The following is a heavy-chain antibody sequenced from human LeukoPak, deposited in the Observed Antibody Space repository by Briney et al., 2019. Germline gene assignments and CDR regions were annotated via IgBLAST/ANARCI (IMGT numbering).Heavy chain of an antibody. D-gene: IGHD3-10*01. Sequence: GSLRLSCAASGFTFSSYAMSWVRQAPGKGLEWVPAISGSGGSTYYADSVKGRFTISRDNSKTTLYLQMNSLRAEDTAVYYCAKDPGDTYYYGSGGDAFDIWGQGTMVTVSS. V-gene: IGHV3-23*01. CDR2: ISGSGGST. CDR3: AKDPGDTYYYGSGGDAFDI. J-gene: IGHJ3*02. CDR1: GFTFSSYA.